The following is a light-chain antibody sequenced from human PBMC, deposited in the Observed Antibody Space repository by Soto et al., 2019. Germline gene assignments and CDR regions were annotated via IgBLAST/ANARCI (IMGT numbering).Light chain of an antibody. CDR3: QQHGTSPPSWT. J-gene: IGKJ1*01. V-gene: IGKV3-20*01. CDR2: GAS. CDR1: QSITSNH. Sequence: ETVVTQSPGTLSLSPGERATLFCRASQSITSNHLAWYQQKPGQAPRLLIYGASSRATGIPDRFSGSGSGTDFTLTISRLEPEDFAGYYCQQHGTSPPSWTFGQGTKVELK.